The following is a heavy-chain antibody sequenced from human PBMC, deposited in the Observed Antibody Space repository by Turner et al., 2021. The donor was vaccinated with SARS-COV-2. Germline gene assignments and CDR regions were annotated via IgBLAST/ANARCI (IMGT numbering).Heavy chain of an antibody. V-gene: IGHV4-4*07. CDR3: ARDGDYYDSSGYSKDAFDI. Sequence: QVQLQESGPGLVKPSETLSLTCCVSGGSLTSYYWRWIRQPAGKGLEWIGRIYSRGSTNYNPSLKSRVTMSVDTSKNQFSLKLSSVTAADTAVYYCARDGDYYDSSGYSKDAFDIWGQGTMVTVSS. D-gene: IGHD3-22*01. J-gene: IGHJ3*02. CDR2: IYSRGST. CDR1: GGSLTSYY.